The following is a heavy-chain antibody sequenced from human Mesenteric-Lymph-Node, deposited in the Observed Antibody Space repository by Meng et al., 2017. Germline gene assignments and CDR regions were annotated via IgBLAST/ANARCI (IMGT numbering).Heavy chain of an antibody. Sequence: GESLKISCAASGFTFDDYTMHWVRQAPGKGLEWVSLISWDGGSTYYADSVKGRFTISRHNSKNTLYLQMNSLRAEDTAVYYCARDPGIAVAGTDYYYGMDVWGQGTTVTVSS. CDR2: ISWDGGST. CDR1: GFTFDDYT. D-gene: IGHD6-19*01. V-gene: IGHV3-43*01. J-gene: IGHJ6*02. CDR3: ARDPGIAVAGTDYYYGMDV.